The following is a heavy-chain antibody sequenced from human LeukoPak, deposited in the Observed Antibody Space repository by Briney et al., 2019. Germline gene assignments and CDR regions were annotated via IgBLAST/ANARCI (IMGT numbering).Heavy chain of an antibody. CDR1: GFTFSSYA. CDR2: TSAGGGSP. V-gene: IGHV3-23*01. J-gene: IGHJ4*02. D-gene: IGHD3-9*01. Sequence: GGSLRLSCAASGFTFSSYAMSWVRQAPGKGLEWVSTTSAGGGSPYYADSVKGRFTISRDNSKNTLYLQMNSLRAEDTAVYYCARGADSGYSSDNWGQGTLVSVSS. CDR3: ARGADSGYSSDN.